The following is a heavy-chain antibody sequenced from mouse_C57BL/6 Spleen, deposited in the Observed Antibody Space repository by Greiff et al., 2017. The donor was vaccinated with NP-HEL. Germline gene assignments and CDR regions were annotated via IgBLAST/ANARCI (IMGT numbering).Heavy chain of an antibody. CDR1: GFSFNTYA. CDR3: VINYDYDSAMDY. CDR2: IRSKSNNYAT. V-gene: IGHV10-1*01. J-gene: IGHJ4*01. Sequence: EVQLVESGGGLVQPKGSLKLSCAASGFSFNTYAMNWVRQAPGQGLEWVARIRSKSNNYATYYADSVKDRFTISRDDSESMLYLQMNNLKTEDTAMYYCVINYDYDSAMDYWGQGTSVTVSS. D-gene: IGHD2-4*01.